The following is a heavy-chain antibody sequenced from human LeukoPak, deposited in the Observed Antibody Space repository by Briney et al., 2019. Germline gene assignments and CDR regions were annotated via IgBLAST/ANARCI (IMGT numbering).Heavy chain of an antibody. Sequence: GGSLRPSCAASGFTFSSYAMTWVRQAPGKGLEWVSGIDDSGGRTHYADSMKGRFTISRDNSKNTLYLQINGLRAEDTALYFCAKGTTTWIKTEEYWGQGTLVTVSS. D-gene: IGHD1-1*01. V-gene: IGHV3-23*01. CDR3: AKGTTTWIKTEEY. J-gene: IGHJ4*02. CDR2: IDDSGGRT. CDR1: GFTFSSYA.